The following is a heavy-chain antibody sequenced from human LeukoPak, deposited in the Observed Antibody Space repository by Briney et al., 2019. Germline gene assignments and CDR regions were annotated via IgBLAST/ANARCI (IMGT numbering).Heavy chain of an antibody. CDR2: ISSSSYI. D-gene: IGHD6-13*01. CDR3: ATPPYSSSWYGAFDI. Sequence: PGGSLRLSCAASGFTFSSYSMNWVRQAPGKGLEWVSSISSSSYIYYADSVKGRFTISRDNAKNSLYLQMNSLRAEDTAVYYCATPPYSSSWYGAFDIWGQGTMVTVSS. V-gene: IGHV3-21*01. J-gene: IGHJ3*02. CDR1: GFTFSSYS.